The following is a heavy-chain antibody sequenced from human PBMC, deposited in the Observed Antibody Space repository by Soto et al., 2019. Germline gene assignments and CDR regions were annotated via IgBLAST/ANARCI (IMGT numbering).Heavy chain of an antibody. CDR1: GTSLRSGGNY. D-gene: IGHD2-15*01. CDR3: ARARDQFGGHFDY. J-gene: IGHJ4*02. CDR2: IYHSGTA. V-gene: IGHV4-31*01. Sequence: QVQLQVSGPGLVKPSQTLSLTCSVSGTSLRSGGNYWSWIRQHPVKGLEWMGQIYHSGTAYYNPSLQSQVPTSVDSSKGQFSLMLDSVTAADTAVYYSARARDQFGGHFDYWGRGIMVTVSP.